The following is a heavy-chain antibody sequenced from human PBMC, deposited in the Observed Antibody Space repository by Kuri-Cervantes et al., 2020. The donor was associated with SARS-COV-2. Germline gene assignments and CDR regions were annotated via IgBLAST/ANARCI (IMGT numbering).Heavy chain of an antibody. Sequence: ASVKVSCKASGYTFTSYDINWVRQATGQGLEWMGWMNPNSGNTGYAQKFQGRVTMTRNTSISTAYMKLSSLRSEDTAVYYCARRFYGSSWYNYYYYGMDVWGQGTTVTVSS. CDR2: MNPNSGNT. V-gene: IGHV1-8*01. CDR1: GYTFTSYD. D-gene: IGHD6-13*01. J-gene: IGHJ6*02. CDR3: ARRFYGSSWYNYYYYGMDV.